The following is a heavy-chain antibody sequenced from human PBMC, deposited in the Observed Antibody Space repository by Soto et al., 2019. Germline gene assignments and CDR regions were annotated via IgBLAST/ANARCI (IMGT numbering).Heavy chain of an antibody. J-gene: IGHJ4*02. CDR3: ARLTRTILTGYYSDY. V-gene: IGHV3-53*01. CDR2: IYSGGSN. CDR1: GFLVSSNY. D-gene: IGHD3-9*01. Sequence: PGGSLRLSCAASGFLVSSNYMSWVRQAPGKGLEWVSVIYSGGSNYYVDSVKGRFIISRDSSKNTVYLQMNSLRAEDTAVYYCARLTRTILTGYYSDYWGQGTLVTVSS.